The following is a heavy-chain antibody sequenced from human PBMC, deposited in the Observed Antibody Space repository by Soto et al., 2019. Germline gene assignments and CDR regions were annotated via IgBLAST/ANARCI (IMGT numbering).Heavy chain of an antibody. V-gene: IGHV3-23*01. D-gene: IGHD6-19*01. J-gene: IGHJ3*02. CDR2: ISGSGGST. CDR1: GFTFSSYA. Sequence: GESLKISCAASGFTFSSYAMSWVRQAPGKGLEWVSAISGSGGSTYYADSVKGRFTISRDNSKNTLYLQMNSLRAEDTAVYYCAKDLDSSGWYDAFDIWGQGTMVTVSS. CDR3: AKDLDSSGWYDAFDI.